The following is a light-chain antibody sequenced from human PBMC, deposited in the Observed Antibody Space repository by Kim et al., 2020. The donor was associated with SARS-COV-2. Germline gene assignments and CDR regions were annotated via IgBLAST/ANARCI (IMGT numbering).Light chain of an antibody. Sequence: LSPGERATLSCRASQGVSSYLAWYQQKPGQAPRLLIYDASNRATGIPARFSGSGPGTDFTLTISSLEPEDFAVYYCQQRSNWLFTFGPGTKVDIK. J-gene: IGKJ3*01. CDR3: QQRSNWLFT. CDR1: QGVSSY. V-gene: IGKV3D-11*01. CDR2: DAS.